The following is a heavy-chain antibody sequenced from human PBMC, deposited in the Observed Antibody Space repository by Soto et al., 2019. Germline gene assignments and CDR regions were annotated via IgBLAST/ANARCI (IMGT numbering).Heavy chain of an antibody. Sequence: SETLSLTCDVYGGSFSGYYWSWIRQPPGKGLEWIGEINHSGSTNYNPSLKSRTTISAHTSKNPLSLKVSSVTAADTAVYYCARGGGYSFGFDYYYGMDVWGQGTTVTVSS. CDR3: ARGGGYSFGFDYYYGMDV. D-gene: IGHD5-18*01. CDR2: INHSGST. J-gene: IGHJ6*02. V-gene: IGHV4-34*01. CDR1: GGSFSGYY.